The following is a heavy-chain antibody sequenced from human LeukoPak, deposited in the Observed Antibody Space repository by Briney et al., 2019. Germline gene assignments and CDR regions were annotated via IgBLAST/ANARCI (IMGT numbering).Heavy chain of an antibody. CDR2: ISGSGGST. J-gene: IGHJ4*02. V-gene: IGHV3-23*01. Sequence: AGGSLRLSCAASGFTFSSYAMSWVRQAPGKGLEWVSAISGSGGSTYYADSVKGRFTISRDNSMNTLYLQMNSLRAEDTAVYYCAKQPVGRQPLTGYDSSGTGDYWGQGTLVTVSS. CDR1: GFTFSSYA. CDR3: AKQPVGRQPLTGYDSSGTGDY. D-gene: IGHD3-22*01.